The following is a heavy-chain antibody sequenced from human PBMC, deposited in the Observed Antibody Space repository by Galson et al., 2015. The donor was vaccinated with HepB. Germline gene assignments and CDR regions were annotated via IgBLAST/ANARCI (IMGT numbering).Heavy chain of an antibody. CDR2: TFPRDSDT. CDR3: ARLLYDSRGYHAFDI. CDR1: GYIFISYW. Sequence: QSGAEVKKPGESLKISCKGSGYIFISYWIAWVRQMPGKGLGWMGITFPRDSDTKYSPTFQGQVTVSADESISTAYLQWSSLKASDTAMYYCARLLYDSRGYHAFDIWGQGTLVTVSS. V-gene: IGHV5-51*01. J-gene: IGHJ3*02. D-gene: IGHD3-22*01.